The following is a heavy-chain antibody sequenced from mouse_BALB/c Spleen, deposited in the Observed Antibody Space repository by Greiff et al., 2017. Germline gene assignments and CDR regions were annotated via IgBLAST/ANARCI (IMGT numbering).Heavy chain of an antibody. Sequence: EVQLQQSGPELVKPGASVKISCKASGYTFTDYNMHWVKQSHGKSLEWIGYIYPYNGGTGYNQKFKSKATLTVDNSSSTAYMELRSLTSEDSAVYYCEREYYGYYFDYWGQGTTLTVSA. CDR2: IYPYNGGT. V-gene: IGHV1S29*02. D-gene: IGHD1-2*01. J-gene: IGHJ2*01. CDR1: GYTFTDYN. CDR3: EREYYGYYFDY.